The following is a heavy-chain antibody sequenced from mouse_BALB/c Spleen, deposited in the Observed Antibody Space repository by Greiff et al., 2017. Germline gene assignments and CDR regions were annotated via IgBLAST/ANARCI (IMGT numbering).Heavy chain of an antibody. J-gene: IGHJ2*01. CDR1: GYTFTDYE. CDR2: IDPETGGT. D-gene: IGHD2-4*01. V-gene: IGHV1-15*01. CDR3: TRSSMITTG. Sequence: VQLQQSGAELVRPGASVTLSCKASGYTFTDYEMHWVKQTPVHGLEWIGAIDPETGGTAYNQKFKGKATLTADKSSSTAYMELRSLTSEDSAVYYCTRSSMITTGWGQGTTLTVSS.